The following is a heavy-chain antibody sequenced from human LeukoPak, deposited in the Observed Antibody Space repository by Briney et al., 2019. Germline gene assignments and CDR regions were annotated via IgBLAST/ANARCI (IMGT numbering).Heavy chain of an antibody. CDR1: GGSFSGYY. CDR3: ARTKAPIYGMDV. V-gene: IGHV4-34*01. CDR2: INHSGST. Sequence: SSETLSLTCAVYGGSFSGYYWSWIRQPPGKGLEWIGEINHSGSTNYNPSLKSRVTISVDTSKNQFSLKLSSVTAADTAVYYCARTKAPIYGMDVWGQGTTVTVSS. J-gene: IGHJ6*02. D-gene: IGHD2-8*01.